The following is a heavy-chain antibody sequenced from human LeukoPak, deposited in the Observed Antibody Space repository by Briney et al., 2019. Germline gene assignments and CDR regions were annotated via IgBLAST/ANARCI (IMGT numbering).Heavy chain of an antibody. V-gene: IGHV4-61*02. CDR3: ARSPTIFGVVIIDYYYYYMDV. CDR1: GGSISSGSYY. J-gene: IGHJ6*03. Sequence: SQTLSLTCTVSGGSISSGSYYWGWIRQPAGKGVEWIGRIYTSGSTNYNPSLKSRVTISVDPSQNQFSLKLSSVTAADTAVYYCARSPTIFGVVIIDYYYYYMDVWGKGTTVTVSS. CDR2: IYTSGST. D-gene: IGHD3-3*01.